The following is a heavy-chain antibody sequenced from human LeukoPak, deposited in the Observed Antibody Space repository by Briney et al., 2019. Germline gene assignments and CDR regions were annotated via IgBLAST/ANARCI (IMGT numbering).Heavy chain of an antibody. Sequence: SETLSLTCTVSGGSISSYYWSWIRQPPGKGLEWIGYIYYSGTTNYNPSLKSRVTISVDTSKNQFSLKLSSVTAADTAVYYCTRGVYIAAAQYGYWGQGTLVTVSS. CDR1: GGSISSYY. V-gene: IGHV4-59*01. J-gene: IGHJ4*02. CDR3: TRGVYIAAAQYGY. CDR2: IYYSGTT. D-gene: IGHD6-13*01.